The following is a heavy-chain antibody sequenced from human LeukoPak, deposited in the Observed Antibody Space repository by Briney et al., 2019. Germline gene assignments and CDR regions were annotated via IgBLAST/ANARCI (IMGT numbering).Heavy chain of an antibody. J-gene: IGHJ4*02. CDR1: GGSISSGDYY. D-gene: IGHD2-15*01. CDR3: ARDQGYCSGGSCQIDY. V-gene: IGHV4-30-4*01. CDR2: IYYSGST. Sequence: SETLSLTCTVSGGSISSGDYYWSWIRQPPGKGLEWIGYIYYSGSTYYNPSLKSRVTISVDTSKNQFSLRLSSVTAADTAVYYCARDQGYCSGGSCQIDYWGQGILVTVSS.